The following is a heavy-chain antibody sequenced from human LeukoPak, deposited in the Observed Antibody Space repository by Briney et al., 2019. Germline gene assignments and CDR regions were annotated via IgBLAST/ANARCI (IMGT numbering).Heavy chain of an antibody. V-gene: IGHV4-4*07. CDR3: ARGHIAVAGSDY. J-gene: IGHJ4*02. D-gene: IGHD6-13*01. Sequence: SETLSLTCTGSGGSISTYYWSWIRQPAGKGLKWIGRIYTTGDTNYNPSLKSRVTMSIVTSKNQFSLNLSSVTAADTGMSYCARGHIAVAGSDYWAQGILVPVST. CDR2: IYTTGDT. CDR1: GGSISTYY.